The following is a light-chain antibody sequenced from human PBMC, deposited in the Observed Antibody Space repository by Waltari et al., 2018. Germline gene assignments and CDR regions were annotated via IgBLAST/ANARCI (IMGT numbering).Light chain of an antibody. Sequence: QSVLTQPPSASGTPGQRVPTSRPGTSSNIGSNPVNRHQQPPGTAPKLLMCSTNPRPSGVPDRFSGSKSGTSASLAISGLQSEDEAQYYCAAWDDSLNGVGFGGGTKLTVL. CDR3: AAWDDSLNGVG. V-gene: IGLV1-44*01. CDR2: STN. CDR1: SSNIGSNP. J-gene: IGLJ2*01.